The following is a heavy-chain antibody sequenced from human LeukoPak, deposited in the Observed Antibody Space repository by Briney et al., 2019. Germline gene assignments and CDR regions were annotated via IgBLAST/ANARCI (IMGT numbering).Heavy chain of an antibody. CDR2: ISGSGGST. J-gene: IGHJ3*02. Sequence: GGSLRLSCAASGFAFSSYGMSWVRQAPGKGLEWVSAISGSGGSTYYADSVKGRFTISRDNSKNALYLQMNSLRAEDTAVYYCAKPTNIYSYGYENPMVDAFDIWGQGTMVTVSS. V-gene: IGHV3-23*01. CDR1: GFAFSSYG. CDR3: AKPTNIYSYGYENPMVDAFDI. D-gene: IGHD5-18*01.